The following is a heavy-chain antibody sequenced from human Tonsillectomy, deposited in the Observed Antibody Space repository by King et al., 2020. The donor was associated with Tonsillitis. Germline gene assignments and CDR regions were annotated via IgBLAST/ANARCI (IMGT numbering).Heavy chain of an antibody. Sequence: VQLVESGGGVVQPGRSLRLSCAASGFSFSTYAMHWVRQAPGKGLEWVAFIHYAGTNQYYADSVKGRFTISRDNSKNTVFLQMNSLRAEDTAVYYCATDRAACILDYWGQGTLVTVSS. J-gene: IGHJ4*02. CDR3: ATDRAACILDY. CDR1: GFSFSTYA. CDR2: IHYAGTNQ. D-gene: IGHD6-13*01. V-gene: IGHV3-30*02.